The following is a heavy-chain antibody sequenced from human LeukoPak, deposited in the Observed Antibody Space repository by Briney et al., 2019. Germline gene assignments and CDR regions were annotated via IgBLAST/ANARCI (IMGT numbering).Heavy chain of an antibody. V-gene: IGHV3-15*01. CDR3: TTRRQDGC. Sequence: GGSLKLSCVASGFTFSDAWMSWVRQAPGKGLEWVGRIKSKIDGGTIDYGAPVKGRFTISRDDSRNTLYLQMNSLKTEDTAVYYCTTRRQDGCWGQGTLVTVS. CDR1: GFTFSDAW. CDR2: IKSKIDGGTI. D-gene: IGHD6-25*01. J-gene: IGHJ4*02.